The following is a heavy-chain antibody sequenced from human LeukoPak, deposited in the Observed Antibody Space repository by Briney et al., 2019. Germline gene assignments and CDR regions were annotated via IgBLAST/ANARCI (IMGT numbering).Heavy chain of an antibody. V-gene: IGHV4-59*01. J-gene: IGHJ5*02. Sequence: SETLSLTCTVSGGSISSYYWSWIRQPPGKGLEWIGYIYYSGSTNYNPSLKSRVTISVDTSKNQFSLKLSSVTAADTAVYYCAREEKYNDFWSGYWYNWFDPWGQGTLVTVSS. CDR2: IYYSGST. CDR3: AREEKYNDFWSGYWYNWFDP. D-gene: IGHD3-3*01. CDR1: GGSISSYY.